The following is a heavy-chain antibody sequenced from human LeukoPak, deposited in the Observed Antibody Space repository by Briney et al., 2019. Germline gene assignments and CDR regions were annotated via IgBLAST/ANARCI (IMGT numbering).Heavy chain of an antibody. V-gene: IGHV1-46*01. CDR2: INPSGGST. CDR3: ARDSSSSGFY. CDR1: GGTFSSYA. D-gene: IGHD6-19*01. J-gene: IGHJ4*02. Sequence: ASVKVSCKASGGTFSSYAISWVRQAPGQGLEWMGIINPSGGSTSYAQKFQGRVTKTRDTSTSTVYMELSSLRSEDTAVYYCARDSSSSGFYWGQGTLVTVSS.